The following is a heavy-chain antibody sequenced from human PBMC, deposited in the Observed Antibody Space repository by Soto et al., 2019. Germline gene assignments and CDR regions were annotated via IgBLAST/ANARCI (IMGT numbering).Heavy chain of an antibody. J-gene: IGHJ6*02. CDR1: GFTCSRYW. Sequence: GGSLRLSCAASGFTCSRYWMRWVRQAPGKGLEWVANIKQEGSVKYYVDSVKGRFTISRDNAKNSLYLQMNSLRAEDTAVYYCARDYHDSWIPLPYYYGMDVWGQGTTVTVSS. V-gene: IGHV3-7*01. D-gene: IGHD5-18*01. CDR3: ARDYHDSWIPLPYYYGMDV. CDR2: IKQEGSVK.